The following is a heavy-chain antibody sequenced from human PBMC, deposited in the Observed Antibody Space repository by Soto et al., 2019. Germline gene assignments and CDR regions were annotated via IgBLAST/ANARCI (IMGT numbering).Heavy chain of an antibody. Sequence: PGGSLRLSCAASGFTFSSYAMHWVRRAPGKGLEWVAGIWYDGTEKYYADSVKGRFTISRDNSKNTLYLQMNSLGVEDTAVYFCARDRLSGPGSDDSSSWFDFWGQGTLVTVSS. CDR1: GFTFSSYA. D-gene: IGHD6-13*01. V-gene: IGHV3-33*01. CDR2: IWYDGTEK. CDR3: ARDRLSGPGSDDSSSWFDF. J-gene: IGHJ4*02.